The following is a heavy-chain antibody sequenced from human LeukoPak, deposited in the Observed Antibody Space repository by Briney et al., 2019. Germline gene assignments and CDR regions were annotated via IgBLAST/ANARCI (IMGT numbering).Heavy chain of an antibody. D-gene: IGHD6-6*01. V-gene: IGHV4-59*01. CDR2: IYYSGST. Sequence: SETLSLTCTVSGGSISSYYWSWIRQPPGKGLEWIGYIYYSGSTNYNPSLKSRVTISVDTSKNQFSLKLSSVTVADTAVYYCARGSSIAARPSDYWGQGTLVTVSS. CDR1: GGSISSYY. CDR3: ARGSSIAARPSDY. J-gene: IGHJ4*02.